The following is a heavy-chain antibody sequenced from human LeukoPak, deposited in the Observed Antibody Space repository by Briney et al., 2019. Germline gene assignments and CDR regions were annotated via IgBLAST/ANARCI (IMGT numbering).Heavy chain of an antibody. CDR2: ISAYNGNT. CDR3: AREGAYYDSSGYAPDY. J-gene: IGHJ4*02. D-gene: IGHD3-22*01. V-gene: IGHV1-18*01. CDR1: GHTFTSYG. Sequence: ASVKVSCKASGHTFTSYGISWVRQAPGQGLEWMGWISAYNGNTNYAQKLQGRVTMTTDTSTSTAYMELRSLRSDDTAVYYCAREGAYYDSSGYAPDYWGQGTLVTVSS.